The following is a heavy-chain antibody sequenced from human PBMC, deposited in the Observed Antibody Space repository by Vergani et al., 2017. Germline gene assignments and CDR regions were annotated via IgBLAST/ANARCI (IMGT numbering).Heavy chain of an antibody. CDR2: INWNGGST. D-gene: IGHD3-22*01. Sequence: EVQLVESGGGVVRPGGSLRLSCAASGFTFDDYGMSWVRQAPGKGLELVSGINWNGGSTGYADSVKGRFTISRDNAKNSLYLQMNSLRAEDTALYYCARPKYYDSSGYYEFDYWGQGTLVTVSS. CDR3: ARPKYYDSSGYYEFDY. CDR1: GFTFDDYG. J-gene: IGHJ4*02. V-gene: IGHV3-20*04.